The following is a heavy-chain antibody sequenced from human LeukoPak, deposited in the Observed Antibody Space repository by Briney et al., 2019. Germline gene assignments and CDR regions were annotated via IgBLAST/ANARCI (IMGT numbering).Heavy chain of an antibody. Sequence: ASVKVSCKASGYTFTSYFMHWVRQAPGQGLEWMGIFNPRGVSTSYAQKFQGRVTMTRDTSTSTVYMELISLRSEDTAVYYCARGAYGGPPRGYWGQGTLVTVSS. CDR2: FNPRGVST. CDR1: GYTFTSYF. D-gene: IGHD4-23*01. V-gene: IGHV1-46*01. J-gene: IGHJ4*02. CDR3: ARGAYGGPPRGY.